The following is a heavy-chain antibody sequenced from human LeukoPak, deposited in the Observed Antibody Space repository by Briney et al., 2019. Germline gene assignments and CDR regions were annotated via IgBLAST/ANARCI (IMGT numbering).Heavy chain of an antibody. V-gene: IGHV1-69*13. Sequence: SVKVSCKASGYIFINYGITWVRQAPGQGLEWMGGIIPIFGTANYAQKFQGRVTITADESTSTAYMELSSLRSEDTAVYYCASYGSGKRRFDYWGQGTLVTVSS. D-gene: IGHD3-10*01. CDR3: ASYGSGKRRFDY. CDR2: IIPIFGTA. CDR1: GYIFINYG. J-gene: IGHJ4*02.